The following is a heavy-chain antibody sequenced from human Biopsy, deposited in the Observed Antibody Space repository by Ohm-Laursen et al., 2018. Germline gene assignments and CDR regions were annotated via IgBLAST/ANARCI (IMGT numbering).Heavy chain of an antibody. V-gene: IGHV3-11*01. J-gene: IGHJ6*02. CDR1: EFSFSDYH. Sequence: SLRLSCTASEFSFSDYHMTWIRQTPGKGLEWVSYISPSGTNVNSADFVRGRFSISRDNAKKSLYLQMSSLRAEDTAVYYCARELGNGMDVWGQGTPVTVSS. CDR3: ARELGNGMDV. CDR2: ISPSGTNV.